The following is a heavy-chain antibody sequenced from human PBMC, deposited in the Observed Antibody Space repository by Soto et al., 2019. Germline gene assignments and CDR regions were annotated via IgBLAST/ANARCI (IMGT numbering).Heavy chain of an antibody. CDR1: GFTFSSYN. V-gene: IGHV3-33*08. D-gene: IGHD5-12*01. CDR2: IWSDGSNQ. J-gene: IGHJ6*02. Sequence: PGGSLRLSCAASGFTFSSYNMHWVRQAPGKGLEWVAIIWSDGSNQYYGDPVKGRFTISRDNSKNTLYLLMNSLRADDTAVYFCARDTTRRATKSPPYYYGMDVWGQGTTVTVSS. CDR3: ARDTTRRATKSPPYYYGMDV.